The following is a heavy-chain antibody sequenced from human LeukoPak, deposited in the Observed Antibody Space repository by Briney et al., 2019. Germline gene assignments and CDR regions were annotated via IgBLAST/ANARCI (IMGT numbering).Heavy chain of an antibody. Sequence: GGSLRLSCAASGSTFSSYSMNWVRRAPGKGLEWVSYISSSSSTIYYADSVKGRFTISRDNAKNSLYLQMNSLRAEDTAVYYCARAYDFWSGYTYYYYYYYMDVWGKGTTVTVSS. CDR2: ISSSSSTI. CDR1: GSTFSSYS. J-gene: IGHJ6*03. V-gene: IGHV3-48*01. D-gene: IGHD3-3*01. CDR3: ARAYDFWSGYTYYYYYYYMDV.